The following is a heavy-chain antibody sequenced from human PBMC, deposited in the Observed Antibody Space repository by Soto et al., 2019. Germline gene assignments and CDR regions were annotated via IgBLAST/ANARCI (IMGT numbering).Heavy chain of an antibody. D-gene: IGHD2-2*01. CDR3: ARAVPAALDAFDI. CDR1: GFTVSSNY. Sequence: GGSLRLSCAVSGFTVSSNYMSWVRQAPGKGLEWVSVIYSGGSTYYADSVKGRFTISRDNSKNTLYLQMNSLRAEDTAVYYCARAVPAALDAFDIWGQGTMVTVSS. J-gene: IGHJ3*02. V-gene: IGHV3-53*01. CDR2: IYSGGST.